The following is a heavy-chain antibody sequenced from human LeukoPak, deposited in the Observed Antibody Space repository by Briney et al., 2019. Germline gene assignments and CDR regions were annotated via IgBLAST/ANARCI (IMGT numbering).Heavy chain of an antibody. D-gene: IGHD6-6*01. V-gene: IGHV1-8*02. Sequence: ASVKVSCKASGYTFTSYGISWVRQATGQGLEWMGWMNPNSGNTGYAQKFQGRVTMTRDTSISTAYMELSSLRSEDTAVCYCASYSSSSGIDYWGQGTLVTVSS. CDR2: MNPNSGNT. CDR3: ASYSSSSGIDY. J-gene: IGHJ4*02. CDR1: GYTFTSYG.